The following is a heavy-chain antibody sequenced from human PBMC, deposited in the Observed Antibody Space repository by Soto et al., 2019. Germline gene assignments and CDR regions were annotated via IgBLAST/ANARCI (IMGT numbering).Heavy chain of an antibody. V-gene: IGHV1-69*13. Sequence: GASVKVSCKASGGTFSSYAISWVRQAPGQGLEWMGGIIPIFGTANYAQKFQGRVTITADESTSTAYMELSSLRSEDTAVYYCARGEVLLWFGEPRGNWFDPWGQGTLVTVSS. CDR3: ARGEVLLWFGEPRGNWFDP. J-gene: IGHJ5*02. CDR2: IIPIFGTA. CDR1: GGTFSSYA. D-gene: IGHD3-10*01.